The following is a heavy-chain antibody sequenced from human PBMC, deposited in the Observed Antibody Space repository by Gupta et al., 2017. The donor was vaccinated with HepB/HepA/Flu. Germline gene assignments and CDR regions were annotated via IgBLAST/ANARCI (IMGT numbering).Heavy chain of an antibody. CDR2: IWHDGSNK. Sequence: QVQLVESGGGVVQPGRSLRLSCAASGFTFSSYGMHWVRQAPGKGLEWVAVIWHDGSNKYYADSVKGRFTISRDNSKNTLYLQMNSLRAEDTAVYYCARDFGEYYDSSVVDYWGQGTLVTVSS. J-gene: IGHJ4*02. CDR3: ARDFGEYYDSSVVDY. CDR1: GFTFSSYG. V-gene: IGHV3-33*01. D-gene: IGHD3-22*01.